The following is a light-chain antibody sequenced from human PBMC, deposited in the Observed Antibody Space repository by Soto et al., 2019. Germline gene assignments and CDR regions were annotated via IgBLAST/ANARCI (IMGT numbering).Light chain of an antibody. Sequence: QSVLTQPPSVSGAPGQRVTISCTGSSSNIGAGYDVHWYQQLPGTAPKILIYGNSNRPSGVPDRFSGSKSGTSASLAITGLQAEDEADYYCQSYDSSVSKVVFGGGTKLTVL. CDR2: GNS. CDR3: QSYDSSVSKVV. J-gene: IGLJ2*01. V-gene: IGLV1-40*01. CDR1: SSNIGAGYD.